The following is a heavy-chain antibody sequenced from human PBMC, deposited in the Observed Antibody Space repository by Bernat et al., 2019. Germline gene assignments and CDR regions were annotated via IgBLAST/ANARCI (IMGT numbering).Heavy chain of an antibody. J-gene: IGHJ4*02. Sequence: EVQLLESGGGLVQPGGSLRLSCAASGFSFSTFGMSWVRQAPGRGLEWVSDIGTTGGNTYYADSVRGRFTISRDNSKNMVFLQMDSLGGEDPAVYYCARLNSWVRFDYWGQGTLVTVSS. CDR3: ARLNSWVRFDY. CDR1: GFSFSTFG. CDR2: IGTTGGNT. V-gene: IGHV3-23*01. D-gene: IGHD3-16*01.